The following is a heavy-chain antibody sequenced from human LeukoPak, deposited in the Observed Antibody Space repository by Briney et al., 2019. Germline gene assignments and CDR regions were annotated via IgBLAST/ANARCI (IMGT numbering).Heavy chain of an antibody. CDR1: GYTFTSYY. V-gene: IGHV1-46*01. CDR2: INPSCGST. Sequence: ASVKVSCKASGYTFTSYYVHWVRRAPGQGLEWMGIINPSCGSTSYAQKFQGRVTMTRDTSTSTVYMELSRLRSEDTAVYYCARDLGPGYSYGYDIDYWGQGTLVTVSS. J-gene: IGHJ4*02. CDR3: ARDLGPGYSYGYDIDY. D-gene: IGHD5-18*01.